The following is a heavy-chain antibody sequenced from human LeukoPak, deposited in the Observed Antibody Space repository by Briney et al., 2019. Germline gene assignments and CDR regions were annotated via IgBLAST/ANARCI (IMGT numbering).Heavy chain of an antibody. Sequence: PSETLSPTCTVSGGSIRGSYYYWGWIRQPPGKGLEWIGSIYDSGSTYNPSLKSRVTISVDTSKNQFSLKLNSVTAADTAVYYCARHYGPWGQGTLVTVSS. D-gene: IGHD3-10*01. CDR3: ARHYGP. J-gene: IGHJ5*02. V-gene: IGHV4-39*01. CDR1: GGSIRGSYYY. CDR2: IYDSGST.